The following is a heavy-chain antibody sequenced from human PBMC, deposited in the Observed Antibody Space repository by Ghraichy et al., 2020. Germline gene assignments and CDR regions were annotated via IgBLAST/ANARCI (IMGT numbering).Heavy chain of an antibody. CDR1: GGTFSSYT. J-gene: IGHJ6*02. Sequence: SVKVSCKASGGTFSSYTISWVRQAPGQGLEWMGRIIPILGIANYAQKFQGRVTITADKSTSTAYMELSSLRSEDTAVYYCARLSSYGDYENYYGMDVWGQGTTVTVSS. CDR2: IIPILGIA. CDR3: ARLSSYGDYENYYGMDV. D-gene: IGHD4-17*01. V-gene: IGHV1-69*02.